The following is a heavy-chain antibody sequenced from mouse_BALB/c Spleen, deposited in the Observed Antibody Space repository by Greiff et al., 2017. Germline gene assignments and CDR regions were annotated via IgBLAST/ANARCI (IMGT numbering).Heavy chain of an antibody. V-gene: IGHV1-14*01. Sequence: EVQRVESGPELVKPGASVKMSCKASGYTFTSYVMHWVKQKPGQGLEWIGYINPYNDGTKYNEKFKGKATLTSDKSSSTAYMELSSLTSEDSAVYYCAREGDGYSFAYWGQGTLVTVSA. D-gene: IGHD2-3*01. CDR2: INPYNDGT. CDR3: AREGDGYSFAY. J-gene: IGHJ3*01. CDR1: GYTFTSYV.